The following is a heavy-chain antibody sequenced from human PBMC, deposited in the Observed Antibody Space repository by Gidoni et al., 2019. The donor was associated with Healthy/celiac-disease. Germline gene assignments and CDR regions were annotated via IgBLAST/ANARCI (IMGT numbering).Heavy chain of an antibody. CDR2: ISGSGGST. D-gene: IGHD3-16*02. V-gene: IGHV3-23*01. Sequence: EVQLLESGGGLVQPGGSLRLSCAASGFTFSSYAMSWVRQAPGKGLGWVSAISGSGGSTYYADSVKGRFTISRDNSKNTLYLQMNSLRAEDTAVYYCAKDLLGGGVIAPPAFDIWGQGTMVTVSS. CDR1: GFTFSSYA. CDR3: AKDLLGGGVIAPPAFDI. J-gene: IGHJ3*02.